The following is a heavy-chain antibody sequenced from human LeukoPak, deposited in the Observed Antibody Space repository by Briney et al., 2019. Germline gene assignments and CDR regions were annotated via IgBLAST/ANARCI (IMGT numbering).Heavy chain of an antibody. Sequence: SVKVSCKASGGTFSSYAISWVRQAPGQGLEWMGGIIPIFGTANYAQKFQGRVTITADESTSTAYMELSSLRSEDTAVYYCARKLVGATDYYYGMDVWGQGTTVTVS. D-gene: IGHD1-26*01. V-gene: IGHV1-69*13. J-gene: IGHJ6*02. CDR1: GGTFSSYA. CDR3: ARKLVGATDYYYGMDV. CDR2: IIPIFGTA.